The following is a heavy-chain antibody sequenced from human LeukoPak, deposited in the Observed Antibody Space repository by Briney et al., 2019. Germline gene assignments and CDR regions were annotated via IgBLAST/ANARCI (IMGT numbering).Heavy chain of an antibody. J-gene: IGHJ6*02. CDR1: GYTFTSYD. CDR3: ARGGGYPMIFGVVIIQDYYYYGMDV. CDR2: MNPNSGNT. Sequence: ASVKVSCKASGYTFTSYDSNWVRQATGQGLEWMGWMNPNSGNTGYAQKFQGRVTMTRNTSISTAYMELSSLRSEDTAVYYCARGGGYPMIFGVVIIQDYYYYGMDVWGQGTTVTVSS. D-gene: IGHD3/OR15-3a*01. V-gene: IGHV1-8*01.